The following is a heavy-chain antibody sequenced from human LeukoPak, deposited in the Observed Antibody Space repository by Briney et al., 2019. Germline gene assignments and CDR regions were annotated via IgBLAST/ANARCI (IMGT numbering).Heavy chain of an antibody. D-gene: IGHD2-2*01. J-gene: IGHJ2*01. CDR2: IYTSGST. V-gene: IGHV4-4*07. CDR1: GGSISSYY. Sequence: PSETLSLTCTVSGGSISSYYWSWIRQPPGKGLEWIGRIYTSGSTNYNPSLKSRVTMSVDTSKNQFSLKLSSVTAADTAVYYCARDGRYCSSTSCYPDDWYFDLWGRGTLVTVSS. CDR3: ARDGRYCSSTSCYPDDWYFDL.